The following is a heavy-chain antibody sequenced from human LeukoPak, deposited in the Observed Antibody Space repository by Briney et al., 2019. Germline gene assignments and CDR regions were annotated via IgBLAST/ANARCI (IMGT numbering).Heavy chain of an antibody. CDR2: ISSSGSTI. D-gene: IGHD2-2*01. Sequence: GGSLRLSCAASGFTFSDYYMSWIRQAPGKGLEWVSYISSSGSTIYYADSVKGRFTISRDSAKNSLYLQMNSLRAEDTAVYYCARDYCSSTSRYYFDYWGQGTLVTVSS. CDR1: GFTFSDYY. J-gene: IGHJ4*02. CDR3: ARDYCSSTSRYYFDY. V-gene: IGHV3-11*01.